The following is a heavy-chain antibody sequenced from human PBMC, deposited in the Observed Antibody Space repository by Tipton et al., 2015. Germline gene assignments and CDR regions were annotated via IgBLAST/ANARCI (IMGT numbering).Heavy chain of an antibody. V-gene: IGHV4-61*01. CDR1: GGSIRSSTYY. J-gene: IGHJ4*02. D-gene: IGHD3-16*01. CDR3: TRASFMREADFDY. Sequence: TLSLTCTVSGGSIRSSTYYWSWIRQPPGKALEWIGYIYHSGNTYYNPSLESRVTISVDTSKNQFSLKLSSVTAADTAIYYCTRASFMREADFDYWGQGTLVTVSS. CDR2: IYHSGNT.